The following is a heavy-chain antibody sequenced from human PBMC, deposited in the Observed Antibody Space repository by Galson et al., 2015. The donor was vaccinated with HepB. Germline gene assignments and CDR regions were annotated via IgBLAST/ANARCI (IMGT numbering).Heavy chain of an antibody. Sequence: SLRLSCAGSGFIFRSYGMHWVRQAPGKGLEWVAVTPYDGYNKFYAGSVRGRFTISRDNSNNTLYLQMNDLRPEDTAVYYCAKDISFYTMEGHYGMDVWGQGTTVTVS. CDR2: TPYDGYNK. J-gene: IGHJ6*02. V-gene: IGHV3-30*18. CDR3: AKDISFYTMEGHYGMDV. D-gene: IGHD3-3*01. CDR1: GFIFRSYG.